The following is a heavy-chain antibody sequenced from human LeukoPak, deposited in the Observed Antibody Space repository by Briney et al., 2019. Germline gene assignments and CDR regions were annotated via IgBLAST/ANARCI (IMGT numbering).Heavy chain of an antibody. CDR3: AGLFSYDVLTDNYYKYYMDV. CDR2: ISDTGSP. Sequence: SETLSLTCTVSGGSMNNNNYYWGWIRQSAWKNLELIGSISDTGSPVYNPSLRSRVTMSIDTSKMQFALKLTSVTAADTALYYCAGLFSYDVLTDNYYKYYMDVWGKGTTVIVSS. CDR1: GGSMNNNNYY. J-gene: IGHJ6*03. D-gene: IGHD3-9*01. V-gene: IGHV4-39*01.